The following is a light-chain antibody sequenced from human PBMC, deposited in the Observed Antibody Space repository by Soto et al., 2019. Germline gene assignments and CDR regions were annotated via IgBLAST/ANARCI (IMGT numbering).Light chain of an antibody. CDR3: CSFAGSSTLM. CDR2: EVT. Sequence: QSALTQPASVSGSPGQSITISCTGTSSDVGTFNLVSWYQHHSGKAPKLIIFEVTKRPSGVSTRFSASKSGNTASLTISGLQAEDEADYFCCSFAGSSTLMFGGGTQRTVL. J-gene: IGLJ3*02. V-gene: IGLV2-23*02. CDR1: SSDVGTFNL.